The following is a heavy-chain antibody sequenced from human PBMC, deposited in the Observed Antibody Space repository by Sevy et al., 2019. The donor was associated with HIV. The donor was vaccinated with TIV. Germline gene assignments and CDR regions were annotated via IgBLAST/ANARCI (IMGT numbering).Heavy chain of an antibody. CDR2: IYYSGNT. CDR1: GGSISNTAYY. CDR3: ARQKLYFGSGSHFDY. V-gene: IGHV4-39*01. Sequence: SETLSLTCTVSGGSISNTAYYWGWIRQPPGKGLEWIASIYYSGNTYYNPSLKSRVAISGDRSKNQFSLKLSSVTAADTAVYYCARQKLYFGSGSHFDYWGQGTLVTVSS. D-gene: IGHD3-10*01. J-gene: IGHJ4*02.